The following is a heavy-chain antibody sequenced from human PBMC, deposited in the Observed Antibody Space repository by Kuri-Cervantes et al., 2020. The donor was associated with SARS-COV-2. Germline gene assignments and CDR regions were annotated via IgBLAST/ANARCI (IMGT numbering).Heavy chain of an antibody. CDR1: GFTFSSYE. V-gene: IGHV3-48*03. D-gene: IGHD5-18*01. CDR3: ARVGYSYGYWGPFDY. J-gene: IGHJ4*02. Sequence: LSLTCAASGFTFSSYEMNWVRQAPGKGLEWVSYISSSGSTIYYADSVKGRFTISRDNAKNSLYLQMNSLRAEDTAVYYCARVGYSYGYWGPFDYWGQGTLVTVSS. CDR2: ISSSGSTI.